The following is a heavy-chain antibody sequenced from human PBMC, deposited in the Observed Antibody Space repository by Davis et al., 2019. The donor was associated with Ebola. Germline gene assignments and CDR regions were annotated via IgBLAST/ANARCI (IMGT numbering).Heavy chain of an antibody. Sequence: AASVKVSCKASGFSFSTHGISWVRQAPGQGLEWMGWISAYNGNTNYAQKLQGRVTMTTDTSTSTAYMELRSLRSDDTAVYYCARDLAVAPPDYWGQGTLVTVSS. J-gene: IGHJ4*02. CDR3: ARDLAVAPPDY. CDR1: GFSFSTHG. CDR2: ISAYNGNT. V-gene: IGHV1-18*01. D-gene: IGHD6-19*01.